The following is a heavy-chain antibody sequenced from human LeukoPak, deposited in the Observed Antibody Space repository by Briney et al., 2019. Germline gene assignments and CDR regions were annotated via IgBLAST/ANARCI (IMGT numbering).Heavy chain of an antibody. Sequence: GASVKVSCKASGYTFTGYYMNWVRQAPGQGLEWMGWINSDSGFTKYAQKFQGRVTMTRDTSITTVYMDLTGLTSDDTAVYYCARNFDMKGFDPWGQGTLVTVSS. CDR3: ARNFDMKGFDP. V-gene: IGHV1-2*02. J-gene: IGHJ5*02. D-gene: IGHD3-9*01. CDR2: INSDSGFT. CDR1: GYTFTGYY.